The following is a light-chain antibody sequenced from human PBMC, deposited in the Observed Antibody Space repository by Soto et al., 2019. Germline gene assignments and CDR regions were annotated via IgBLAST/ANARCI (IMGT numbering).Light chain of an antibody. CDR3: SSYTSTSTLYV. Sequence: QSVLTQPASVSGSPGQSITISCTGTSSDIGGYNYVSWYQQLPGKVPKLIIYDVSNRPSGVSDRFSGSKSGNAASLTISGLQAEDEYDYYCSSYTSTSTLYVFGTGTKVTV. CDR1: SSDIGGYNY. CDR2: DVS. V-gene: IGLV2-14*03. J-gene: IGLJ1*01.